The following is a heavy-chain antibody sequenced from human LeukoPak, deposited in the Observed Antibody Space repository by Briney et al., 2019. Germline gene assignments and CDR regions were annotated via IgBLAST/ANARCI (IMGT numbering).Heavy chain of an antibody. CDR1: GGSISSYY. V-gene: IGHV4-4*07. CDR2: IYTSGST. D-gene: IGHD1-26*01. CDR3: ARENSGSYREFDY. Sequence: PSETLSLTCTVSGGSISSYYWSWIRQPAGKGLEWIGRIYTSGSTNYNASLKSRVSMSVGTSKNQFSLKLSSVTAADTAVFYCARENSGSYREFDYWGQGTLATVSS. J-gene: IGHJ4*02.